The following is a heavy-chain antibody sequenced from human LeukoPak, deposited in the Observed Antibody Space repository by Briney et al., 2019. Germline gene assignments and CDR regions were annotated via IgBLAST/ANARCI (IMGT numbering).Heavy chain of an antibody. J-gene: IGHJ4*02. CDR2: ISSSGSTI. V-gene: IGHV3-11*01. Sequence: GGSLRLSCAASGFTFSDYYMSWIRQAPGKGLEWVSYISSSGSTIYYADSVKGRFTTSRDNAKNSLYLQMNSLRAEDTAVYYCARELGEWELPLVSGVWGQGTLVTVSS. CDR1: GFTFSDYY. D-gene: IGHD1-26*01. CDR3: ARELGEWELPLVSGV.